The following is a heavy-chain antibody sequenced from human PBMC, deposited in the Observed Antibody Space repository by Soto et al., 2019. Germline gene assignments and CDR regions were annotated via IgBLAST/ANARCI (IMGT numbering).Heavy chain of an antibody. CDR1: GGSFSGYY. J-gene: IGHJ4*02. Sequence: ASETLSLTCAVYGGSFSGYYWSWIRQPPGKGLEWIGEINHSGSTNYNPSLKSRVTISVDTSKNQFSLKLSSVTAADTAVYYCARGGAIAVAGTWGYFDYWGQGTRGTVS. D-gene: IGHD6-19*01. CDR2: INHSGST. CDR3: ARGGAIAVAGTWGYFDY. V-gene: IGHV4-34*01.